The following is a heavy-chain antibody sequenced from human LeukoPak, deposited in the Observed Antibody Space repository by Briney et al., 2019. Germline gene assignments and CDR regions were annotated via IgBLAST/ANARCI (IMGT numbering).Heavy chain of an antibody. CDR2: IYPGDSDT. CDR3: ARHSVRRTYYFDY. Sequence: PGESLKISCKGSGYSFTSYWIGWVRQMPGKGLEWMGIIYPGDSDTRYSPSFQGQVTISADKSSSTAYLQWSSLKASDTAMYFCARHSVRRTYYFDYWGQGTLVTVSS. V-gene: IGHV5-51*01. D-gene: IGHD3-10*02. CDR1: GYSFTSYW. J-gene: IGHJ4*02.